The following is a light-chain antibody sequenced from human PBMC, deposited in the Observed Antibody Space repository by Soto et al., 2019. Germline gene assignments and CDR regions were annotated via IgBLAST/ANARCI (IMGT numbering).Light chain of an antibody. CDR1: QSVSAY. J-gene: IGKJ5*01. CDR2: GAS. Sequence: IVLTQVPGTMSLAPGDRATLSCRASQSVSAYLGWYQQKPGQAPRLLIYGASSRATGIPDRFSGSGSGTDFTLTISRLEPEDFAVYYCQQYNNWPPITFGQGTLLEIK. V-gene: IGKV3-20*01. CDR3: QQYNNWPPIT.